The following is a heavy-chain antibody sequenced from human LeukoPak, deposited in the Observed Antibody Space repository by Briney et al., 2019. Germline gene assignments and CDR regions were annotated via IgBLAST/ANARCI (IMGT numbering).Heavy chain of an antibody. V-gene: IGHV1-8*01. CDR1: GYTFTSYD. J-gene: IGHJ5*02. CDR2: MNPNSGNT. Sequence: GASVKVSCKASGYTFTSYDINWVRHATGQGLEWMGWMNPNSGNTGYAQKFQGRVTMTRNTSISTAYMELSSLRSEDTAVYYCARGIVVVPAANNWFDPWGQGTLVTVSS. D-gene: IGHD2-2*01. CDR3: ARGIVVVPAANNWFDP.